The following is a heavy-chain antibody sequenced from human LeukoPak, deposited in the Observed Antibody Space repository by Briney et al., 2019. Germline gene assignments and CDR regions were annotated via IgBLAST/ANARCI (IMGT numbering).Heavy chain of an antibody. CDR1: GGTFSSYA. V-gene: IGHV1-69*04. CDR3: ARDRGYYGSGSYVD. D-gene: IGHD3-10*01. J-gene: IGHJ4*02. CDR2: IIPILGIA. Sequence: SVKVSCKASGGTFSSYAISWVRQAPGQGLEWMGRIIPILGIANYAQKFQGRVTMTTDTSTSTAYMELRSLRSDDTAVYYCARDRGYYGSGSYVDWGQGTLVTVSS.